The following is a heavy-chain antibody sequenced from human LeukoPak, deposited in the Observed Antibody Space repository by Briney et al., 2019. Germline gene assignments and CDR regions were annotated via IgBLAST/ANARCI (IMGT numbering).Heavy chain of an antibody. CDR3: ARAGFGGANDY. CDR1: GGSITNYY. Sequence: SETLSLTCAVSGGSITNYYWNWIRQPPGEGLEWIGYIYHSGRTNYNPSLQSRVTISLDTSKNQFSLKLSSVTAADTAVYYCARAGFGGANDYWGQGTLVTVSS. D-gene: IGHD3-3*01. J-gene: IGHJ4*02. CDR2: IYHSGRT. V-gene: IGHV4-59*01.